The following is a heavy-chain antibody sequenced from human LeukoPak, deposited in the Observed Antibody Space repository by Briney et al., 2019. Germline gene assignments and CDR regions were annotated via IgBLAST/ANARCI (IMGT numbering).Heavy chain of an antibody. J-gene: IGHJ4*02. CDR3: AKDRFARNMLSYFDY. CDR2: IKSKTDGGTT. D-gene: IGHD3-16*01. CDR1: GFTFSNAW. Sequence: GGSLRLSCAASGFTFSNAWMSWVRQAPGKGLEWVGRIKSKTDGGTTDYAAPVKGRFTISRDDSKNTLYLQMNSLRAEETAVYYCAKDRFARNMLSYFDYWGQGTLVTVSS. V-gene: IGHV3-15*01.